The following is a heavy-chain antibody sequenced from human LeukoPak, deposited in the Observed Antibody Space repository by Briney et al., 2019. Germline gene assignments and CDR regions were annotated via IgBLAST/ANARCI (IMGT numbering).Heavy chain of an antibody. V-gene: IGHV3-74*01. D-gene: IGHD6-19*01. J-gene: IGHJ4*02. CDR1: GFTFSSYW. CDR2: INSDGSST. CDR3: ARVSRSSGLPNDY. Sequence: GGSLRLSCAASGFTFSSYWMHWVRQAPGKGLMWVSRINSDGSSTSYADSVKGRFTISRDNSKNTLYLQMNSLRAEDTAVYYCARVSRSSGLPNDYWGQGTLVTVSS.